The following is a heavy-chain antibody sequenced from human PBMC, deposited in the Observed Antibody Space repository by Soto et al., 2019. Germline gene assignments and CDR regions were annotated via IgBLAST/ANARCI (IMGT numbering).Heavy chain of an antibody. CDR2: IYYSGST. Sequence: SETLSLSCTVSGGSISSYYWSWIRQPPGKGLEWIGYIYYSGSTNYNPSLKSRVTISVDTSKNQFSLKLSSVTAADTAVYYCARQFHDILTGYYNPWIDPWGQGTLVTVSS. D-gene: IGHD3-9*01. CDR1: GGSISSYY. CDR3: ARQFHDILTGYYNPWIDP. J-gene: IGHJ5*02. V-gene: IGHV4-59*01.